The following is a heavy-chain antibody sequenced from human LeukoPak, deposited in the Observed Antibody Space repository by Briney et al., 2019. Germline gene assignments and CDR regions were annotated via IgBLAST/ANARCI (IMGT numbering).Heavy chain of an antibody. CDR2: ITPSDGAT. CDR3: TREVAGPYRFDD. CDR1: GNSFTNYN. D-gene: IGHD6-13*01. Sequence: ASVKVSCKASGNSFTNYNMHWVRLAPGQGLEWMGIITPSDGATNCAQKFQGRVTMTRDTSTSAVHMELSSLKSEDTAVYYCTREVAGPYRFDDWGPGTPVTVSS. V-gene: IGHV1-46*01. J-gene: IGHJ4*02.